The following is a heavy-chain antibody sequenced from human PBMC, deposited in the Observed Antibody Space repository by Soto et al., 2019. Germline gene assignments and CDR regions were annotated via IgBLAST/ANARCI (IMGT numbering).Heavy chain of an antibody. CDR3: AKDEAAAGTDWFDP. CDR2: ISSDGSST. V-gene: IGHV3-64*04. J-gene: IGHJ5*02. Sequence: GVLRLSCSASGFTFSSYAMHWVRQAPGKGLECVAVISSDGSSTYYADSVKGRFTISRDNSKNTLYLQMNSLRAEDTAVYYCAKDEAAAGTDWFDPWGQGTLVTVSS. D-gene: IGHD6-13*01. CDR1: GFTFSSYA.